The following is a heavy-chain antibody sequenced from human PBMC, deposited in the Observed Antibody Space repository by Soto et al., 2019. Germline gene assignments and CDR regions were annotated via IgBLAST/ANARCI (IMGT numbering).Heavy chain of an antibody. CDR1: GGSFSGYY. V-gene: IGHV4-34*01. D-gene: IGHD3-3*01. J-gene: IGHJ6*02. Sequence: PSETLSLTCAVYGGSFSGYYWNWIRQPPGKGLEWIGEINHSGSTNYNPSLKSRVTISVDTSKNQFSLKLSSVTAADTAVYYCARGGHYILRFLEWSPSGYYYYYGMDVWGQGTTVTVS. CDR2: INHSGST. CDR3: ARGGHYILRFLEWSPSGYYYYYGMDV.